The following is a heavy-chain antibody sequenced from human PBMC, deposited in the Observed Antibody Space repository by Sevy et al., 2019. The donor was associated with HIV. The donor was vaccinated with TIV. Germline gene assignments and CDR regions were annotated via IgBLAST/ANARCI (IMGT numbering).Heavy chain of an antibody. V-gene: IGHV3-11*04. CDR2: ISNSGGTT. CDR3: ARITGWRFDY. J-gene: IGHJ4*02. D-gene: IGHD6-19*01. Sequence: GGSLRLSCAASGFTFSDYYMSWIRQAPGKGREWVSYISNSGGTTYYADSVKGRFTISGDNAKNSLYLQMNSVRAEDTGVYYCARITGWRFDYWGQGTLVTVSS. CDR1: GFTFSDYY.